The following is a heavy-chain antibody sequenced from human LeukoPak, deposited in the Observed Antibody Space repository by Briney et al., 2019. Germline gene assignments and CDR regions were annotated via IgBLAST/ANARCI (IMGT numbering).Heavy chain of an antibody. CDR1: RFTFSSYA. Sequence: GGSLRLSCAASRFTFSSYAMSWVRQAPGKGLEWVSYISGSGVSTYYADSVKGRFTISRDNSKNTLYLQMNSLRAEDTAVYYCAKDEDGLTGNAGALDYWGQGTLVTVSS. CDR2: ISGSGVST. J-gene: IGHJ4*02. D-gene: IGHD7-27*01. V-gene: IGHV3-23*01. CDR3: AKDEDGLTGNAGALDY.